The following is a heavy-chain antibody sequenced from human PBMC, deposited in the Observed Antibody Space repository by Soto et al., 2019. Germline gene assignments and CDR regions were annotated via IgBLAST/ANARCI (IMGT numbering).Heavy chain of an antibody. V-gene: IGHV1-18*01. CDR3: ARGRYGDY. CDR1: GYTFTNYG. Sequence: QVHLVQSGAEVKKPGASVKVSCKASGYTFTNYGITWVRQAPGQGLEWMGWISAHNGNTDYAQKLQGRVIVTRDTSTSTAYMELRILISDDTAVYYCARGRYGDYWGQGALVTVSS. J-gene: IGHJ4*02. D-gene: IGHD1-1*01. CDR2: ISAHNGNT.